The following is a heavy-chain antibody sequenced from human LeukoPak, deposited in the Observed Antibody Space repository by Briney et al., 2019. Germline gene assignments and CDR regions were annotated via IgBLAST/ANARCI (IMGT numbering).Heavy chain of an antibody. CDR2: IYHSGRT. D-gene: IGHD1-1*01. V-gene: IGHV4-38-2*01. Sequence: SETLSLTCAVSGYSISSGYYWGWIRQPPGKGLEWIGSIYHSGRTYYNPSLKSRVTISVDTSKNQFSLKLSSVTAADTAVYYCARHENDPDFDNWFDPWGQGTLVTVSS. J-gene: IGHJ5*02. CDR1: GYSISSGYY. CDR3: ARHENDPDFDNWFDP.